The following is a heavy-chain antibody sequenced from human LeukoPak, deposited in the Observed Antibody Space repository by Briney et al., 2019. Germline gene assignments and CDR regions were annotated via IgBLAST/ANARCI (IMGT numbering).Heavy chain of an antibody. CDR1: GFIFSNYD. J-gene: IGHJ4*02. V-gene: IGHV3-30*03. D-gene: IGHD3-3*01. CDR2: ISYDGSNK. Sequence: GGSLRLSCAVSGFIFSNYDMHWVRQAPGKGLEWVAVISYDGSNKYYGDSVKGRFTISRDNSKNTLYLQMNSLRAEDTAVYYCASVPADYDFWSGPEGRGTDYWGQGTLVTVSS. CDR3: ASVPADYDFWSGPEGRGTDY.